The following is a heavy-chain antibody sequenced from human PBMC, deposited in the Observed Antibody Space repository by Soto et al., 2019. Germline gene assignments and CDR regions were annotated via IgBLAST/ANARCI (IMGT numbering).Heavy chain of an antibody. CDR3: AKDLRGYSGYGFDY. V-gene: IGHV3-9*01. Sequence: GGSLRLSCAASGFTFDDYAMHWVRQAPGKGLEWVSGISWNSGSIGYADSVKGRFTISRDNAKNSLYLQMNSLRAEDTALYYCAKDLRGYSGYGFDYWGQGTLVTVSS. CDR1: GFTFDDYA. J-gene: IGHJ4*02. CDR2: ISWNSGSI. D-gene: IGHD5-12*01.